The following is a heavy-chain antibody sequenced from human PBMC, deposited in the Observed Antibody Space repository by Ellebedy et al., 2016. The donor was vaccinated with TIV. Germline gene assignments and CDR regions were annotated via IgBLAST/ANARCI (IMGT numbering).Heavy chain of an antibody. CDR1: GYTFTSYA. V-gene: IGHV1-3*01. CDR3: ARAGITIFGVVAIFDY. Sequence: AASVKVSCKASGYTFTSYAMHWVRQAPGQRLEWMGWINAGNGNTKYSQKFQGRVTITRDTSASTAYMELSSLRSEDTAVYYCARAGITIFGVVAIFDYWGQGTLVTVSS. CDR2: INAGNGNT. D-gene: IGHD3-3*01. J-gene: IGHJ4*02.